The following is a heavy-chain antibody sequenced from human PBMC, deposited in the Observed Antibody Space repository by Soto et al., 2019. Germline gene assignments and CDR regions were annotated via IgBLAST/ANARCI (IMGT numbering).Heavy chain of an antibody. CDR2: ISYDGSNK. Sequence: QVQLVESGGGVVQPGRSLRLSCAASGFTFSSYAMHWVRQAPGKGLEWVAVISYDGSNKYYADSVKGRFTISRDNCQNTLYLQMNSLRAEDTAVYYCARDYYRFNSGYGFSMDVWGQGTTVTVSS. CDR1: GFTFSSYA. D-gene: IGHD5-12*01. V-gene: IGHV3-30-3*01. CDR3: ARDYYRFNSGYGFSMDV. J-gene: IGHJ6*02.